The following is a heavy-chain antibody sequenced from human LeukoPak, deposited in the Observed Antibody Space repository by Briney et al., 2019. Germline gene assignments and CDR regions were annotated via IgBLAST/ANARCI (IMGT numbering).Heavy chain of an antibody. CDR3: ARSYANDAFDI. J-gene: IGHJ3*02. CDR1: GFTFSSYG. CDR2: IKQDGSEK. D-gene: IGHD2-2*01. V-gene: IGHV3-7*01. Sequence: GGSLRLSCAACGFTFSSYGMSWVRQAPGKGLEWVANIKQDGSEKYYVDSVKGRFTISRDNAKNSLYLQMNSLRAEDTAVYYCARSYANDAFDIWGQGTMVTVSS.